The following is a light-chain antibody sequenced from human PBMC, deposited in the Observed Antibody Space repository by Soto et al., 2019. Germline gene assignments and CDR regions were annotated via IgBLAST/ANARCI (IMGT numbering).Light chain of an antibody. CDR2: AAS. Sequence: DIQMTQSPSSLYASVGDRVTVTFRASQSISSYLNWYQQKPGKAPKLLIYAASSLQSGVPSSFSVSGSVTAFTLLISSLQPEDFATYYCQQSYSTPRTFGQGTQVEIK. J-gene: IGKJ1*01. CDR1: QSISSY. V-gene: IGKV1-39*01. CDR3: QQSYSTPRT.